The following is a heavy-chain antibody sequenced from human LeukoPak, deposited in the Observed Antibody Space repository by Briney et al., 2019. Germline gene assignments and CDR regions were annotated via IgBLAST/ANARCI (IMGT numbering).Heavy chain of an antibody. CDR2: ISTYNGNT. V-gene: IGHV1-18*01. J-gene: IGHJ6*03. D-gene: IGHD1-1*01. CDR1: GYTITTYG. CDR3: VRDPDWNDYRLYYYYMDV. Sequence: ASVKVSCKASGYTITTYGISWVRQAPGQGLEWMGWISTYNGNTKYAQNLQGRVTMTTDTSTSTAYMELRSLRSDDTAVYYCVRDPDWNDYRLYYYYMDVWGKGTTVTVSS.